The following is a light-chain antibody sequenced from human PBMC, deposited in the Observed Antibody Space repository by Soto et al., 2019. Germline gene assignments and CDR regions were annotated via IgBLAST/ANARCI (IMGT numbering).Light chain of an antibody. Sequence: QSALTQPRSVSGSPGQSVTISCTGTSSDVGGYNYVSWYQQHPGKAPKLMIYDVSKRPSGVPDRFSGSKSGNTASLTISGLQAEDEADYYCSSYTFSTLVFATGTKVTVL. CDR3: SSYTFSTLV. J-gene: IGLJ1*01. CDR1: SSDVGGYNY. V-gene: IGLV2-11*01. CDR2: DVS.